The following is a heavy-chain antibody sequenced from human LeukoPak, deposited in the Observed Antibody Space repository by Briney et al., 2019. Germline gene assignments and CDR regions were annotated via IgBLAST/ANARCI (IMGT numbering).Heavy chain of an antibody. V-gene: IGHV3-23*01. CDR3: AKGSLSVAGPDY. CDR2: ISGSGGST. Sequence: QPGGSLRLSCAASGFTVSSNYMSWVRQAPGKGLEWVSAISGSGGSTYYADSVKGRFTISRDNSKNTLYLQMNSLRAEDTAVYYCAKGSLSVAGPDYWGQGTLVTVSS. D-gene: IGHD6-19*01. J-gene: IGHJ4*02. CDR1: GFTVSSNY.